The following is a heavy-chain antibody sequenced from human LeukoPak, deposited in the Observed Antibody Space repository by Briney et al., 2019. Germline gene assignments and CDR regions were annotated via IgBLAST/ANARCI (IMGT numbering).Heavy chain of an antibody. Sequence: SETLSLTCTVSGGSISSSSYYWGWIRQPPGKGLEWIGSIYYSGSTYYNPSLKSRVTISVDTSKNQFSLNLSSVTAAGTAVYYCARRVNYGTYFDYWGQGTLVTVSS. J-gene: IGHJ4*02. V-gene: IGHV4-39*01. CDR3: ARRVNYGTYFDY. D-gene: IGHD2-8*01. CDR2: IYYSGST. CDR1: GGSISSSSYY.